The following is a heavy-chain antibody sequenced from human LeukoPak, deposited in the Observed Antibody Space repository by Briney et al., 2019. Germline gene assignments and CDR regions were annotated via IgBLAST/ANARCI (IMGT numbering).Heavy chain of an antibody. D-gene: IGHD4-17*01. CDR1: GGSISSYY. CDR3: ARSLFYGDYGYYFDY. CDR2: IYYSGST. Sequence: SETLSVTCTVSGGSISSYYWSWIRQPPGKGLEWIGYIYYSGSTNYNPSLKSRVTISVDTSKNQFSLKLSSVTAADTAVYYCARSLFYGDYGYYFDYWGQGTLVTVSS. J-gene: IGHJ4*02. V-gene: IGHV4-59*01.